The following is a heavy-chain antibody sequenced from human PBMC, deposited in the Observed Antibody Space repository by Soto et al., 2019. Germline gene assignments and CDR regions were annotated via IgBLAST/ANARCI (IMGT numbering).Heavy chain of an antibody. D-gene: IGHD3-22*01. V-gene: IGHV3-23*01. CDR3: AALIVVVMYPDY. CDR1: GFTFSSYA. J-gene: IGHJ4*02. Sequence: EVQLLESGGGLVQPGGSLRLSCAASGFTFSSYAMSWVRQAPGKGLEWVSAISGSGGRTYYADSVKGRFTISRDNSKNTRYLQRNSLRAEDTAVYYCAALIVVVMYPDYWGQGTLVTVSS. CDR2: ISGSGGRT.